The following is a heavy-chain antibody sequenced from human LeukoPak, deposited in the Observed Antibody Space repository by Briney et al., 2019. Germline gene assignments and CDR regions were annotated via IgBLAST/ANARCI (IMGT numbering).Heavy chain of an antibody. D-gene: IGHD2-2*01. CDR2: ISGSGSST. CDR3: AKAGAIRYYFDY. V-gene: IGHV3-23*01. Sequence: GGSLRLSCAASGFTFSSYTINWVRQAPGKGLEWVSTISGSGSSTYYADSVKGRFTISRDNSKNTLFLQMNSLRAEDTAEYYCAKAGAIRYYFDYWGQGTLVTVSS. CDR1: GFTFSSYT. J-gene: IGHJ4*02.